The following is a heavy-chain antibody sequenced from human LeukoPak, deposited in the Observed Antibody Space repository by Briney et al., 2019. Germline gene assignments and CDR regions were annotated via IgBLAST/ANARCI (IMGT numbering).Heavy chain of an antibody. CDR1: GGSFSGHY. CDR3: ARWREYALDY. J-gene: IGHJ4*02. V-gene: IGHV4-34*01. Sequence: SETLSLTCAVYGGSFSGHYWSWIRQPPGKGLEWIGEINHSGSTNYNPSLKSRVTISVDTSKNQFSLKLSSVTAADTAVYYCARWREYALDYWGQGTLVTVSS. D-gene: IGHD2-2*01. CDR2: INHSGST.